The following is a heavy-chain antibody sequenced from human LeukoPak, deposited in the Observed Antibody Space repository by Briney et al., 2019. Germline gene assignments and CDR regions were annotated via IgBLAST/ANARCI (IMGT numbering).Heavy chain of an antibody. CDR2: ISAHNGNT. Sequence: GASVKVSCKASGYTFTSFGINWLRQAPGQGLEWMGWISAHNGNTHSAPKIQGRVSMTTDTSTNTAYMELRSLRPDDTGVYFCARLDYDSSGYLNWFDPWGQGTLVTVSS. D-gene: IGHD3-22*01. J-gene: IGHJ5*02. CDR3: ARLDYDSSGYLNWFDP. CDR1: GYTFTSFG. V-gene: IGHV1-18*01.